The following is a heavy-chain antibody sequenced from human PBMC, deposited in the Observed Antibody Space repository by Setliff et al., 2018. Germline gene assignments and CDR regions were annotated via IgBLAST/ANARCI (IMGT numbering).Heavy chain of an antibody. D-gene: IGHD4-17*01. Sequence: GESLKISCVGSGFTISGYAMTWVRQVPGKGLEWISSIKDSDYSTYYADSVKGRFTISRDNSKNTLYLQMNGLRAEDSALYYCAKDPNGDFFGAFGTWGQGALVTVSS. CDR1: GFTISGYA. J-gene: IGHJ5*02. CDR2: IKDSDYST. V-gene: IGHV3-23*05. CDR3: AKDPNGDFFGAFGT.